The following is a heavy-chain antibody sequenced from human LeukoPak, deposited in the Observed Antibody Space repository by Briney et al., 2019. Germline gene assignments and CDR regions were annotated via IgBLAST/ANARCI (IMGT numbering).Heavy chain of an antibody. CDR2: ISGSGGST. CDR3: AKAGQSITMIVVVITPDFDY. V-gene: IGHV3-23*01. CDR1: GFTFSSYA. D-gene: IGHD3-22*01. Sequence: GGSLRLSCAASGFTFSSYAMSWVRQAPGKGLERVSAISGSGGSTYYADSVKGRFTISRDNSKNTLYLQMNSLRAEDTAVYYCAKAGQSITMIVVVITPDFDYWGQGTLVTVSS. J-gene: IGHJ4*02.